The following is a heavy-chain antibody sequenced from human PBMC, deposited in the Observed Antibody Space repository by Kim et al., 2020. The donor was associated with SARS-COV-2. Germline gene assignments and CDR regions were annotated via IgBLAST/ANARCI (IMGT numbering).Heavy chain of an antibody. V-gene: IGHV3-30*02. J-gene: IGHJ4*02. D-gene: IGHD4-17*01. Sequence: ADTVKGRCTRSRDNSKNTLYLQMNSRGAEDTAVYYWAKEGGDYGDYVADYWGQGTLVTVSS. CDR3: AKEGGDYGDYVADY.